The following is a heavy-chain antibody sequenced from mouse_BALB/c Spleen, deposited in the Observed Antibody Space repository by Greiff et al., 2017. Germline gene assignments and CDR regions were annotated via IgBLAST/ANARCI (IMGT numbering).Heavy chain of an antibody. CDR3: ARYGNSYYYAMDY. V-gene: IGHV2-6-7*01. D-gene: IGHD2-1*01. J-gene: IGHJ4*01. CDR2: IWGDGST. Sequence: VQLQQSGPGLVAPSQSLSITCTVSGFSLTGYGVNWVRQPPGKGLEWLGMIWGDGSTDYNSALKSRLSISKDNSKSQVFLKMNSLQTDDTARYYCARYGNSYYYAMDYWGQGTSVTVSS. CDR1: GFSLTGYG.